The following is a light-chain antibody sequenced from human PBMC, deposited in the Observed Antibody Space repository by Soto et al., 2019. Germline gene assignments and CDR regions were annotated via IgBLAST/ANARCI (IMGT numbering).Light chain of an antibody. CDR1: QSLLHSNGYNY. J-gene: IGKJ4*01. CDR3: MQALQTPLT. Sequence: DIVMTQSPLSLPVTPGEPASISCRSSQSLLHSNGYNYLDWYMQKPGQSPHLLIYLGSNRASGVPDRFSGSGSGTDFTPKISRVEAEDVGVYYCMQALQTPLTFGGGTKVDIK. V-gene: IGKV2-28*01. CDR2: LGS.